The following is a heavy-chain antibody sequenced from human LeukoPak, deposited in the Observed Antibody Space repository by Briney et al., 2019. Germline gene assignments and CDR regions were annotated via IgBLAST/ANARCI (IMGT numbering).Heavy chain of an antibody. CDR2: IYYSGST. CDR3: ARVHRAYYYGSGSYPPDY. V-gene: IGHV4-39*07. D-gene: IGHD3-10*01. J-gene: IGHJ4*02. Sequence: SETLSLTCTVSGGSISGSSYYWGWIRQPPGKGLEWIGSIYYSGSTYYNPSLKSRVTISVDTSKNQFSLKLSSVTAADTAVYYCARVHRAYYYGSGSYPPDYWGQGTLVTVSS. CDR1: GGSISGSSYY.